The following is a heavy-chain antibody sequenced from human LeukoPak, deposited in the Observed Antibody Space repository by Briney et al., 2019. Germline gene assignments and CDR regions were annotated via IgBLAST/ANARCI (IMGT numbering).Heavy chain of an antibody. CDR1: GFTFSSYA. Sequence: GGSLRLSCAASGFTFSSYAMHWVRQAPGKGLEWVAVISYDGSNKYYADSVKGRFTISRDNSKNTLYLQMNSLRAEDTAVYYCARDLKYSSSWYYFDYWGQGTLVTVSS. V-gene: IGHV3-30-3*01. CDR2: ISYDGSNK. D-gene: IGHD6-13*01. CDR3: ARDLKYSSSWYYFDY. J-gene: IGHJ4*02.